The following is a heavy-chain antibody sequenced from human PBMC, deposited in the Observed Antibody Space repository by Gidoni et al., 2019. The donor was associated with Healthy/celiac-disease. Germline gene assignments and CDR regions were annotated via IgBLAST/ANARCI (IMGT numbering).Heavy chain of an antibody. CDR1: GFTFSSYG. V-gene: IGHV3-30*18. Sequence: QVQLVESGGGVVQPGRSLRLSCAASGFTFSSYGMHWVRQAPGKGLEWVAVISYDGSNKYYADSVKGRFTISRDNSKNTLYLQMNSLRAEDTAVYYCAKRRRDGSSWFYFDYWGQGTLVTVSS. CDR2: ISYDGSNK. CDR3: AKRRRDGSSWFYFDY. J-gene: IGHJ4*02. D-gene: IGHD6-13*01.